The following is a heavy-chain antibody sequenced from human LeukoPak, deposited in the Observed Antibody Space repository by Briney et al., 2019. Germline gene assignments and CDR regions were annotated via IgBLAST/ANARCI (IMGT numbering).Heavy chain of an antibody. D-gene: IGHD6-19*01. CDR1: GFTFSKYW. CDR3: ATKQWLAPPPDS. V-gene: IGHV3-74*01. Sequence: GGSLRLSCAASGFTFSKYWMLWVRQAPGKGLESVSRINTDGTVTIYADSVKGRFTVSRDNADNTMFLQVNSVRDEDTAVYYCATKQWLAPPPDSWGQGTPVTVSS. J-gene: IGHJ4*02. CDR2: INTDGTVT.